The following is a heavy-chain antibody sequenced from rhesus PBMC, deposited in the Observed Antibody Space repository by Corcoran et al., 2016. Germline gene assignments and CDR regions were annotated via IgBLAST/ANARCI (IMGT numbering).Heavy chain of an antibody. Sequence: QEQLVQSGAEVKKPGASVKVSCKASGYIFTSYVISWLRQAPGQGFEWMGGIHPGYGSTSYAQKFQGRVTINADMSTSKVYMELSSLRSEDMAVYYCAAVEVEYCTGSGCYWNYFDYWGQGVLVTVSS. CDR1: GYIFTSYV. D-gene: IGHD2-21*01. J-gene: IGHJ4*01. V-gene: IGHV1-70*01. CDR3: AAVEVEYCTGSGCYWNYFDY. CDR2: IHPGYGST.